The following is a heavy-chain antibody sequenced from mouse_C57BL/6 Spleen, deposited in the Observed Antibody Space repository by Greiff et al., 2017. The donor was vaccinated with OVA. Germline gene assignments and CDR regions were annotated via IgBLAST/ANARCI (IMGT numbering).Heavy chain of an antibody. CDR2: INPSNGGT. V-gene: IGHV1-53*01. Sequence: QVQLQQPGTELVKPGASVKLSCTASCYTFTSSWLPWVKQRPGPGLAWIGNINPSNGGTNYNEKFKSKATLTVDKSSSTAYMQLSSLTSEDSAVYYCALDSSGLFAYWGQGTLVTVSA. CDR3: ALDSSGLFAY. D-gene: IGHD3-2*02. CDR1: CYTFTSSW. J-gene: IGHJ3*01.